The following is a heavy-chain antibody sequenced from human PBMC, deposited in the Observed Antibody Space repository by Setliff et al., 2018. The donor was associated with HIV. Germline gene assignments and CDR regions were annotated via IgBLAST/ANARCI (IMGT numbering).Heavy chain of an antibody. CDR1: GYTFTNYW. J-gene: IGHJ4*02. Sequence: GESLKISCKASGYTFTNYWIGWVRQMPGKGLEWIGVIYPGDSVTRYGPPFEGQVSISADRSTTTAYLQWSSLKASDTAIYYCIRRRRAPGTADLEAYWGQGTLVTVSS. CDR2: IYPGDSVT. CDR3: IRRRRAPGTADLEAY. D-gene: IGHD2-21*02. V-gene: IGHV5-51*01.